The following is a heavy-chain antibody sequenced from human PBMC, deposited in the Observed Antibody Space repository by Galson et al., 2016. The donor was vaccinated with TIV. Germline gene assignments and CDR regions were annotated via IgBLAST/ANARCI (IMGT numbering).Heavy chain of an antibody. Sequence: VKKPGESLKISCKGSGYSFTTHWIGWVRQMPGKGLEWMGVIYPADSDTRYSPSFQGQVSISADKSISTAYLQWSSLKASDTAIYYCARSPADPQYSYYYIDVWGKGTTVTVSS. CDR3: ARSPADPQYSYYYIDV. J-gene: IGHJ6*03. CDR2: IYPADSDT. CDR1: GYSFTTHW. V-gene: IGHV5-51*03.